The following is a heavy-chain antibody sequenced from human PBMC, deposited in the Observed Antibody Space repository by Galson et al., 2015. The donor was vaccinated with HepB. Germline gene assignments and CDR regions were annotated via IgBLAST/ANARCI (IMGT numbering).Heavy chain of an antibody. J-gene: IGHJ4*02. CDR3: ARDSSRFVVVPLVKSDESDC. V-gene: IGHV3-11*06. CDR2: IGSSSSGGTNT. CDR1: GFTLSDYY. D-gene: IGHD2-2*01. Sequence: SLRLSCAASGFTLSDYYMSWIRRAPGKGLEWISYIGSSSSGGTNTKYADSVKGRFTISRDNAKNSLFLQMSSLRAEDTAMYYCARDSSRFVVVPLVKSDESDCWGQGTLVTVSS.